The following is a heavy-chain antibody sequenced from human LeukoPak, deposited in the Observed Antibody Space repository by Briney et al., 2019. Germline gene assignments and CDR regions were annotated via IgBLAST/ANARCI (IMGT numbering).Heavy chain of an antibody. J-gene: IGHJ3*02. D-gene: IGHD3-22*01. V-gene: IGHV3-53*01. CDR3: AREYYDNSGGEDAFDI. CDR1: GFTFSSNY. CDR2: IYSGGST. Sequence: PGGSLRLSCAASGFTFSSNYMNWVRQAPGKGLEWVSVIYSGGSTFYSDSVEGRCTIFSDNSNNTLYLQMNSLRAEDTAMYYCAREYYDNSGGEDAFDIWGPGTMVTVSS.